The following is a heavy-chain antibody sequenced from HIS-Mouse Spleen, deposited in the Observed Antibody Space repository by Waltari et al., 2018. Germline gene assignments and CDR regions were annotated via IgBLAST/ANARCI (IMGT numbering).Heavy chain of an antibody. CDR1: GFTFSSYG. V-gene: IGHV3-33*01. J-gene: IGHJ6*02. Sequence: QVQLVESGGGVVQPGRSLRLSCAASGFTFSSYGTHWVRQAPGKGLEWVAVIWYDGSNKYYADSVKGRFTISRDNSKNTLYLQMNSLRAEDTAVYYCARDSVAATYYYYYGMDVWGQGTTVTVSS. CDR3: ARDSVAATYYYYYGMDV. D-gene: IGHD2-15*01. CDR2: IWYDGSNK.